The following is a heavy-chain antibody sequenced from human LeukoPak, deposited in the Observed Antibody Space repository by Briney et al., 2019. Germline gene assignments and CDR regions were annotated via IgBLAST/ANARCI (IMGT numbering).Heavy chain of an antibody. V-gene: IGHV3-30*04. CDR1: GFTFSYYG. J-gene: IGHJ6*03. CDR3: AKGYGWEASYYYYYMDV. D-gene: IGHD1-26*01. CDR2: ISYDGNNE. Sequence: GGSLRLSCTYSGFTFSYYGIHWVRQAPGKGLEWVTFISYDGNNEYYADSVKGRFTFSRDDSKNTLYLQMNSLRAEDTAVYYCAKGYGWEASYYYYYMDVWGKGTTVTISS.